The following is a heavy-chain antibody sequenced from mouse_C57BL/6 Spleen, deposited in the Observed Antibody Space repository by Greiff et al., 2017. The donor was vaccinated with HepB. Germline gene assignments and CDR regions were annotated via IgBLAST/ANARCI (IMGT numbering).Heavy chain of an antibody. J-gene: IGHJ4*01. D-gene: IGHD2-3*01. CDR3: AKKIYDGYPYAMDY. CDR2: ISGGGGNT. V-gene: IGHV5-9*01. CDR1: GFTFSSYT. Sequence: EVMLVESGGGLVKPGGSLKLSCAASGFTFSSYTMSWVRQTPEKRLEWVATISGGGGNTYYPDSVKGRFTISRDNAKNTLYLQMSSLRSEDTALYYCAKKIYDGYPYAMDYWGQGTSVSVSS.